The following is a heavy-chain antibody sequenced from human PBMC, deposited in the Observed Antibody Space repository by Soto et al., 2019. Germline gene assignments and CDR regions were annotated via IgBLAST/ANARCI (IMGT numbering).Heavy chain of an antibody. CDR1: GGSISSGVYY. J-gene: IGHJ6*02. V-gene: IGHV4-31*03. CDR2: IYYSGST. CDR3: ARDITPYGMDV. Sequence: QVQLQESGPGLVKPSQTLSLTCTVSGGSISSGVYYCSWIRQHPGKGLEWIGYIYYSGSTYYNTSLKSRVPISVDTSKNQFSLKLSSVTAADTAVYYCARDITPYGMDVWGQGTTVTVSS.